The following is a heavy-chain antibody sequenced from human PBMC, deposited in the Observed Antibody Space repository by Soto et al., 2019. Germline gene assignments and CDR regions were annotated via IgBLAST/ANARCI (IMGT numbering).Heavy chain of an antibody. CDR3: AHRPGFSQSFDY. CDR2: VYWDDDK. D-gene: IGHD6-25*01. CDR1: GLSLSTYGVG. V-gene: IGHV2-5*02. Sequence: GPTLVNPPQTLTLTCTFSGLSLSTYGVGVAWVRQPPGKALEWLALVYWDDDKRYSPSLETRLTVTKDTSKNRVVLTMTNMEPVETGTYYCAHRPGFSQSFDYWGQGALVTVSS. J-gene: IGHJ4*02.